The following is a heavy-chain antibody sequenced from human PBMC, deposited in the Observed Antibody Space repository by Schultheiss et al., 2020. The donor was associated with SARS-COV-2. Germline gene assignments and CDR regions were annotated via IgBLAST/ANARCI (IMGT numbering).Heavy chain of an antibody. CDR3: ARGATDCSSTSCYTVGGHFDL. Sequence: GGSLRLSCAASGFTVSSNYMSWVRQAPGKGLEWVSAIGTAGDTYYPGSVKGRFTISRENAKNSLYLQMNSLRAGDTAVYYCARGATDCSSTSCYTVGGHFDLWGRGTLVTVSS. CDR2: IGTAGDT. V-gene: IGHV3-13*01. D-gene: IGHD2-2*02. J-gene: IGHJ2*01. CDR1: GFTVSSNY.